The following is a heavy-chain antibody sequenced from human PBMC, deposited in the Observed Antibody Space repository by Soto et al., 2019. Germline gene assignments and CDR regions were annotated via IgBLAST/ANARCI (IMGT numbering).Heavy chain of an antibody. CDR3: ARTVGAAYYFDF. CDR2: IYTSGST. CDR1: GDSMTKYY. J-gene: IGHJ4*02. Sequence: QVQLQESGPGLVKPSETLSLTCTVSGDSMTKYYWSWIRQPAGKGLEWIGRIYTSGSTNDNPSLKSRGTMSIDTPNTHFSLKLTAVTAADTAVYYCARTVGAAYYFDFWGQGALVTVSS. V-gene: IGHV4-4*07. D-gene: IGHD1-26*01.